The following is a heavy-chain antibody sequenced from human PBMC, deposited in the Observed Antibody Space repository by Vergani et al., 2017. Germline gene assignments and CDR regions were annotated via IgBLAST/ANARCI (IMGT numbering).Heavy chain of an antibody. CDR1: GYTFTGYY. J-gene: IGHJ4*02. CDR2: INPKNGLT. CDR3: TSFPTETSEXYDSTGYYHRFFEK. D-gene: IGHD3-22*01. Sequence: QVQLVQSGAEVKRPGASVQVSCKASGYTFTGYYLHWVRLAPGQGLEWMGWINPKNGLTKYAQRFQGRVSLTRDTSITTAFMELSSLRSDDTAMYYCTSFPTETSEXYDSTGYYHRFFEKWGQGNLVTVSS. V-gene: IGHV1-2*02.